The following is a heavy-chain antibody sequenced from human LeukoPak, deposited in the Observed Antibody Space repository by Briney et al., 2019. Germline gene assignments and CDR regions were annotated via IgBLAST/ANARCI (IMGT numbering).Heavy chain of an antibody. V-gene: IGHV3-23*01. CDR2: ISGSGDRT. J-gene: IGHJ4*02. D-gene: IGHD2-21*02. Sequence: GGSLRLSCAASGFTFSSYGMSWVRQAPGKGLEWVSAISGSGDRTYYADSVKGRFTISRDNSKNTLYLQMNSLRAEDTAVYYCAKDFGGDSIYYFDYWGQGTLVTVSS. CDR3: AKDFGGDSIYYFDY. CDR1: GFTFSSYG.